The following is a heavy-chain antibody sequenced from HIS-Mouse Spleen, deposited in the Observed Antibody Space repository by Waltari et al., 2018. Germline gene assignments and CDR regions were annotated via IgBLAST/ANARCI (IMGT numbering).Heavy chain of an antibody. Sequence: QLQLQESGPGLVKPSETLSLTCTVSGGSISSSSYYWGWIRQPPGKGLEGFGGIYYSGSTYDNPSLKSRVTISVDTSKNQFSLKLSSVTAADTAVYYCAREIPYSSSWYDWYFDLWGRGTLVTVSS. J-gene: IGHJ2*01. V-gene: IGHV4-39*07. CDR1: GGSISSSSYY. D-gene: IGHD6-13*01. CDR2: IYYSGST. CDR3: AREIPYSSSWYDWYFDL.